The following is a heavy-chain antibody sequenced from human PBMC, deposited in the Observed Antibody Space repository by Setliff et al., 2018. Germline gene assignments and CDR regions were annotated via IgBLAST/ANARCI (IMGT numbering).Heavy chain of an antibody. D-gene: IGHD3-9*01. CDR3: ARDPTTYYDILTGSSSRRYGMDV. J-gene: IGHJ6*02. CDR1: GYTFTSYY. V-gene: IGHV1-46*01. Sequence: GASVKVSCKASGYTFTSYYMHWVRQAPGQGLEWMGIINLSGGSTSYAQKFQGRVTMTRDTSTSTVYMELSSLRSEDTAVYYCARDPTTYYDILTGSSSRRYGMDVWGQGTTVTVSS. CDR2: INLSGGST.